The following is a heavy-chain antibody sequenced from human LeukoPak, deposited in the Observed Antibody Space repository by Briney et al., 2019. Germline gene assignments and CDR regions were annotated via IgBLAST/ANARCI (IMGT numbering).Heavy chain of an antibody. CDR1: GYTFSSYG. Sequence: GGSLRLSCAASGYTFSSYGMHWVRQAPGKGLEWVAVISYDGSNKYYADSVKGRFTISRDNSKNTLYLQMNSLRAEDTAVYYCAKPAAAGDYYYYYMDVWGKGTTVTVSS. D-gene: IGHD6-13*01. CDR3: AKPAAAGDYYYYYMDV. CDR2: ISYDGSNK. J-gene: IGHJ6*03. V-gene: IGHV3-30*18.